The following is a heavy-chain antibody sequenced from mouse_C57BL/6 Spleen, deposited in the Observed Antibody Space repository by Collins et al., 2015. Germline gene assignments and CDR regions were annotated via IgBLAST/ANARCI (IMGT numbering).Heavy chain of an antibody. Sequence: QIQLVQSGPELKKPGETVKISCKASGYTFTTYGMSWVKQAPGKGLKWMGWINTYSGVPTYADDFKGRFAFSLETSASTAYLQINNLKSEDTATYFCARPEVDGYSSYFDVWGTGTTVTVSS. CDR2: INTYSGVP. CDR3: ARPEVDGYSSYFDV. CDR1: GYTFTTYG. J-gene: IGHJ1*03. D-gene: IGHD2-3*01. V-gene: IGHV9-3*01.